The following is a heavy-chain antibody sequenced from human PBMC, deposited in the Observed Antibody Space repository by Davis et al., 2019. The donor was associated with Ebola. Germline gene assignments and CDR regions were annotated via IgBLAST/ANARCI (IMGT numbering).Heavy chain of an antibody. CDR2: IAVGSGNT. CDR3: AAYSGTYHDAFDL. Sequence: SVKVSCKASGFTFTSSAVQWVRQARGQRLEWIGWIAVGSGNTNYAQKIQERVTITRDMSTATTFMEMSSLRSDDTAVYYCAAYSGTYHDAFDLWGQGTMVTVSS. J-gene: IGHJ3*01. V-gene: IGHV1-58*01. CDR1: GFTFTSSA. D-gene: IGHD1-26*01.